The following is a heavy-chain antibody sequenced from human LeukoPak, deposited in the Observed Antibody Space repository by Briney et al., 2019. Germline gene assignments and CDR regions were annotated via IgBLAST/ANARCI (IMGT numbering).Heavy chain of an antibody. Sequence: ASVKVSCKASGYTFTSYAMHWVRQAPGQRLEWMGWINAGNGNTKYSQKFQGRVTITRDTSASTAYMELSSLRSEDTAVYYCARSSRFGEPYPAHIDYWGQGTLVTVSS. CDR1: GYTFTSYA. J-gene: IGHJ4*02. CDR2: INAGNGNT. CDR3: ARSSRFGEPYPAHIDY. D-gene: IGHD3-10*01. V-gene: IGHV1-3*01.